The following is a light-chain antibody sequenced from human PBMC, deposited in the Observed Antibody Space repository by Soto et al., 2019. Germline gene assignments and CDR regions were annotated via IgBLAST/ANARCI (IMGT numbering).Light chain of an antibody. CDR3: QQYNNWPPWT. Sequence: EIFMTQSPATLSVSQWEIATLSCRASQSVSSNLAWYQQKPGQAPRLLIYGASTRATGIPARFSGSGSGTEFTLTISSLQSEDFAVYYCQQYNNWPPWTFGQGTKVDIK. J-gene: IGKJ1*01. CDR2: GAS. V-gene: IGKV3-15*01. CDR1: QSVSSN.